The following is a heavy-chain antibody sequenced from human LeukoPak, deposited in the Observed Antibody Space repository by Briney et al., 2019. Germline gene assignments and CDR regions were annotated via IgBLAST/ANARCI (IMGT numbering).Heavy chain of an antibody. CDR3: ARWLTT. CDR1: GDSVSNNIAG. J-gene: IGHJ5*02. Sequence: SQTLSLTCVFSGDSVSNNIAGWNWIRHSPSRGLEWLGRTYYRSRWYNHYAVSVKSRIPINPDTPKNQVSLHVNSVTPEDTAVYYCARWLTTWGQGTQVTVSS. V-gene: IGHV6-1*01. D-gene: IGHD3-9*01. CDR2: TYYRSRWYN.